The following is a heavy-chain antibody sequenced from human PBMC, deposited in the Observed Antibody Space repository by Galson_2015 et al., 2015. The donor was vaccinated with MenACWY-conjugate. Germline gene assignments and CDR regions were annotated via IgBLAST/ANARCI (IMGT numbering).Heavy chain of an antibody. CDR1: GFTFSSYA. V-gene: IGHV3-23*01. CDR3: AKLLHLTGLVYMDV. J-gene: IGHJ6*03. Sequence: SLRLSCAASGFTFSSYAMNWVRQAPGKGLEWVSTIRGAGDSAYYADSVKGRFTNSRDNSKNTLYLQMNSLRGEDTAVYYCAKLLHLTGLVYMDVWGKGTTVTVSS. CDR2: IRGAGDSA. D-gene: IGHD7-27*01.